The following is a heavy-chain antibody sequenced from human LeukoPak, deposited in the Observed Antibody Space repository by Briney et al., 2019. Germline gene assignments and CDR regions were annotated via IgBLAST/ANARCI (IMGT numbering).Heavy chain of an antibody. CDR2: ISGSGGST. J-gene: IGHJ4*02. CDR3: AKDLNARGGGSYRLYFDY. CDR1: GFTFSSYA. Sequence: PGGSLRLSCAASGFTFSSYAMSWVRQAPGKGLEWVSAISGSGGSTYYADSVKGRFTISRDNSKNTLYLQMNSLRAEDTAVYYCAKDLNARGGGSYRLYFDYWGQGTLVTVSS. D-gene: IGHD1-26*01. V-gene: IGHV3-23*01.